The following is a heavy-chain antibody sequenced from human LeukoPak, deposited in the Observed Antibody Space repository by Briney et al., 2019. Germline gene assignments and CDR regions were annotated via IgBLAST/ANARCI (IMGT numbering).Heavy chain of an antibody. CDR1: GYTFTDYH. V-gene: IGHV1-69-2*01. CDR3: ATPRAGY. CDR2: LDPVDGER. Sequence: ASVKVSCKASGYTFTDYHIHWVLQAPEKGLEWMGRLDPVDGERIFAKKFQGRLSITADTSTDTVYMELSSLTSEDTAVYYCATPRAGYWGQGTLVTVSS. J-gene: IGHJ4*02.